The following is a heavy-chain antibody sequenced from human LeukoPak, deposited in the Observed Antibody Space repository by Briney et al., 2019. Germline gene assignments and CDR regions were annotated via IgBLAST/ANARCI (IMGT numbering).Heavy chain of an antibody. CDR2: ISYDGSNK. V-gene: IGHV3-30*04. CDR1: GFTFSSYA. D-gene: IGHD3-22*01. Sequence: GGSLRLSCAASGFTFSSYAMHWVRQAPGKGLEWVAVISYDGSNKYYADSVKGRFTISRDNSKNTLYLQMNSLRAEDTAVYYCARSLLGYYYDSSGYRDAFDIWGQGTMVTVSS. J-gene: IGHJ3*02. CDR3: ARSLLGYYYDSSGYRDAFDI.